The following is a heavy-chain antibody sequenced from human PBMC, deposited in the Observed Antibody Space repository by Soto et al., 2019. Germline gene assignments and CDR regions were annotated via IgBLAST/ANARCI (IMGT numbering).Heavy chain of an antibody. J-gene: IGHJ6*02. D-gene: IGHD4-17*01. CDR1: GYTFTTYG. CDR2: ISTHTGVT. V-gene: IGHV1-18*01. CDR3: AIDVGVGAYGAGLRGRDV. Sequence: QAQMVQSGAELKEPGASVKVSCKASGYTFTTYGVSWVRQAPGQGLEWVGEISTHTGVTLYAQKFKGRVTVTTDTASMTVDMEVRSRRSDDTAVYYCAIDVGVGAYGAGLRGRDVWGQGTTVTVSS.